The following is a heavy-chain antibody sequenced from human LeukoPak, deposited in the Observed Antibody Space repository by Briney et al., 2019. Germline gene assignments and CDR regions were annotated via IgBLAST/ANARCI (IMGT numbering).Heavy chain of an antibody. CDR1: GFTFTTNG. V-gene: IGHV3-23*01. Sequence: GGSLRLSGAASGFTFTTNGMSWVRQAPGKGLEWVSAISGRTGATYYADSEKGRFTISRDNSKSTLYLQMDSLRAEDTAVYYCAKCGNSGCHLIDYWGQGTLVTVSS. D-gene: IGHD5-12*01. J-gene: IGHJ4*02. CDR2: ISGRTGAT. CDR3: AKCGNSGCHLIDY.